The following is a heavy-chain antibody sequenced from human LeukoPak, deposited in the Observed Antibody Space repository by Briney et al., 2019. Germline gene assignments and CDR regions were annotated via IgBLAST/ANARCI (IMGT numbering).Heavy chain of an antibody. CDR2: ISSSSSYR. Sequence: PGGSLRLSCAASGFTFSSYSMNWVRQAPGKGLEWVSSISSSSSYRYYADSVKGRFTISRDNAKNSLYLQMNSLRAEDTAVYYCARDSSERDRSGYYTHTLDYWGQGTLVTVSS. D-gene: IGHD3-22*01. V-gene: IGHV3-21*01. CDR3: ARDSSERDRSGYYTHTLDY. J-gene: IGHJ4*02. CDR1: GFTFSSYS.